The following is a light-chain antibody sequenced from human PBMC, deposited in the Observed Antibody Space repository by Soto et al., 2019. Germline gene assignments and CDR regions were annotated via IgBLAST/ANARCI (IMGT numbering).Light chain of an antibody. CDR1: RSVLSSSNNKNY. Sequence: DIVMNQSPGSLAMSLGERATINCKSSRSVLSSSNNKNYLAWYQQKPGQPPRLLIYWASTRESGVPDRFSGSGSGTDFTLTISSLQAEDVAVYYCQQYYSSPFTFGPGTKVNIK. J-gene: IGKJ3*01. V-gene: IGKV4-1*01. CDR3: QQYYSSPFT. CDR2: WAS.